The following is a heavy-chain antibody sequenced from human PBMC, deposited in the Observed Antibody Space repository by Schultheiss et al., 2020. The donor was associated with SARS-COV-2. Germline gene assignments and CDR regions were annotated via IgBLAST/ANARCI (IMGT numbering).Heavy chain of an antibody. J-gene: IGHJ6*02. CDR2: IRSKANGYAT. D-gene: IGHD3-16*01. V-gene: IGHV3-73*01. CDR1: GFTFSGSA. Sequence: GESLKISCAASGFTFSGSAMHWVRQASGKGLEWVGRIRSKANGYATAYAASVKGRFTISRDNSKNTLYLQMNSLRAEDTAVYYCAKALHWGYYYYGMDVWGQGTTVTVSS. CDR3: AKALHWGYYYYGMDV.